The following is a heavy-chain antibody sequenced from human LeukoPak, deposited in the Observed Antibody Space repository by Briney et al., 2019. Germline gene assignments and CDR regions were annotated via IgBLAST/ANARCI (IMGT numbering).Heavy chain of an antibody. V-gene: IGHV1-2*02. Sequence: ASVKVSCKASGYTFTGYYMHWVRQAPGQGLEWMGWINPNSGGTNYAQKFQGRVTMTRDTSISTAYMELSRLRSDDTAVYYCARGGSEWLNNDILTGYPGHYFDYWGQGTLVTVSS. D-gene: IGHD3-9*01. CDR1: GYTFTGYY. CDR2: INPNSGGT. CDR3: ARGGSEWLNNDILTGYPGHYFDY. J-gene: IGHJ4*02.